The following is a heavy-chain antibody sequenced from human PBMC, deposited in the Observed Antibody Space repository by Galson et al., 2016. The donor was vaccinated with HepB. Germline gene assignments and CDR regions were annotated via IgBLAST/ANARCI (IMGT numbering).Heavy chain of an antibody. V-gene: IGHV3-13*01. J-gene: IGHJ4*02. Sequence: SLRLSCAASGFAFSEYDIHWVRQAAGKGLEWVSAMDILGDGYYSDSVKGRFTISRDNSKNTLSLHMNSLRAEDTAVYYCVKSLAPPWELLDTGDDYWGQGTLVTVSS. CDR1: GFAFSEYD. CDR2: MDILGDG. D-gene: IGHD1-26*01. CDR3: VKSLAPPWELLDTGDDY.